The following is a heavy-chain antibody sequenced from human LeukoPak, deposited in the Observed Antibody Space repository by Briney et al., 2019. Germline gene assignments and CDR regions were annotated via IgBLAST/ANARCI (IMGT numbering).Heavy chain of an antibody. CDR1: GGSISSYY. CDR2: ICYSGST. J-gene: IGHJ4*02. CDR3: ARGPPRTYYFDY. D-gene: IGHD1-1*01. Sequence: SETLSLTCTVSGGSISSYYWSWIRQPPGKGLEWIGYICYSGSTNYNPSLKSRVTISVDTSKNQFSLKLSSVTAADTAVYYCARGPPRTYYFDYWGQGTLVTVSS. V-gene: IGHV4-59*01.